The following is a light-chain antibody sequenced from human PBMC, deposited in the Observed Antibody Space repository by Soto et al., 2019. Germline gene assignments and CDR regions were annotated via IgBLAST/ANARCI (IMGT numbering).Light chain of an antibody. J-gene: IGLJ2*01. CDR1: SSDVGSYNL. V-gene: IGLV2-23*02. CDR2: EVS. CDR3: CSYAGSITWV. Sequence: QSVLTQPASVSGSPGQSITISCTGTSSDVGSYNLVSWYQQHPGKAPKLMIYEVSKRPSGVSNRFSGSKSGKTASLTISGLAAEDQADYYCCSYAGSITWVFGRGTKLTVL.